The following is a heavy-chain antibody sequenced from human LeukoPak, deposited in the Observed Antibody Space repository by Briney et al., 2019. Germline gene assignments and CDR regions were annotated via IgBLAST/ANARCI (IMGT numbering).Heavy chain of an antibody. V-gene: IGHV3-23*01. Sequence: GGSLRLSCAASEFTFSSYAMSWVRQAPGKGLEWVSAISGSGGSTYYADSVKGRFTISRDNSKNTLYLQMNSLRAEDTAVYYCAAGEYYYDSSGYYGYWGQGTLVTVSS. CDR1: EFTFSSYA. D-gene: IGHD3-22*01. CDR2: ISGSGGST. CDR3: AAGEYYYDSSGYYGY. J-gene: IGHJ4*02.